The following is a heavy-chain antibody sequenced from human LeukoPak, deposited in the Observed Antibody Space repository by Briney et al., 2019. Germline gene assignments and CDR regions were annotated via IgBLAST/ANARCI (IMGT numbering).Heavy chain of an antibody. D-gene: IGHD3-22*01. CDR1: GYSFTSYW. CDR2: IYPGDSDA. CDR3: ASPASSGYYSFDY. J-gene: IGHJ4*02. Sequence: GESLKISCKGSGYSFTSYWIGWVRQMPGKGLKWMGIIYPGDSDARYSPSFQGQVTISADKSISTAYLQWSSLKASDTAMYYCASPASSGYYSFDYWGQGTLVTVSS. V-gene: IGHV5-51*01.